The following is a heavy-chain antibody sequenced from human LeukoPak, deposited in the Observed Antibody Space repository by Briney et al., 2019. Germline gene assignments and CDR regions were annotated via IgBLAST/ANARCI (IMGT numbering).Heavy chain of an antibody. V-gene: IGHV3-74*01. CDR3: ARGGVWSYNYYMDV. D-gene: IGHD3-3*01. CDR2: INSDGSGT. J-gene: IGHJ6*03. Sequence: GGSLRLSCAASGFTFSSYWMHWARQAPGKGLVWVSRINSDGSGTSYADSVKGRFTISRDNAKNTLYLQMNSLRAEDTAVYYCARGGVWSYNYYMDVWGKGTTVTVSS. CDR1: GFTFSSYW.